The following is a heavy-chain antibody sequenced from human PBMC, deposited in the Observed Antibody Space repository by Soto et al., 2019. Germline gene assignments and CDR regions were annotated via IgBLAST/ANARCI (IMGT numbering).Heavy chain of an antibody. CDR1: GYTFTSYG. CDR2: ISAYNGNT. Sequence: GASVKVSCKASGYTFTSYGISWVRQAPGQGLEWMGWISAYNGNTNYAQKLQGRVTMTTDTSTSTAYMELRSLRSDDTAVYYCAREEDGNWNLRGNFDYWGQGTLVTVSS. CDR3: AREEDGNWNLRGNFDY. V-gene: IGHV1-18*04. J-gene: IGHJ4*02. D-gene: IGHD1-7*01.